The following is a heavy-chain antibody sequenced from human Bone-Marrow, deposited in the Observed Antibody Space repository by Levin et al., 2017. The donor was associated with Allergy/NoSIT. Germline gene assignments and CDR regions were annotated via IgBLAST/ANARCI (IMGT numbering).Heavy chain of an antibody. J-gene: IGHJ4*02. CDR1: GYIFPSYG. Sequence: AASVKVSCKASGYIFPSYGISWVRQAPGQGLEWMGSISGYSGHTNYAQKFQDRVNMTTDTSTSTAYMELRSLRSDDTAVYYCARDVFERMFFGVVTPFDYWGQGSLVTVSS. V-gene: IGHV1-18*01. D-gene: IGHD3-3*01. CDR3: ARDVFERMFFGVVTPFDY. CDR2: ISGYSGHT.